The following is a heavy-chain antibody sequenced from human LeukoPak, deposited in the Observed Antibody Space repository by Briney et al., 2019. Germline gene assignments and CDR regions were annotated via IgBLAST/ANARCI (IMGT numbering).Heavy chain of an antibody. CDR3: ARDLAWGAFDY. J-gene: IGHJ4*02. CDR1: GFTFSSYA. D-gene: IGHD7-27*01. Sequence: GGSLRLSCATSGFTFSSYAMSWVRQAPGKGLEWVSAISGGGGGTYYADSVKGRFTIPRDDSKSTLSLQMNSLRVEDTAVYYCARDLAWGAFDYWGQGTLVSVSS. CDR2: ISGGGGGT. V-gene: IGHV3-23*01.